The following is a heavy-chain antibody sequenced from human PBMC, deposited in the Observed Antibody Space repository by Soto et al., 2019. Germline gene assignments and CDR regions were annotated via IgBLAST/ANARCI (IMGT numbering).Heavy chain of an antibody. CDR1: GFTFSSYS. J-gene: IGHJ5*02. V-gene: IGHV3-48*01. Sequence: GGSLRLSCAASGFTFSSYSMNWVRQAPGKGLEWVSYISSSSRTIYYAEYVKGRFTISRDNAKNSLYLQMNSLRAEDTAVYFFARDRFDYYDSSGYWRFDPWGQGTLVTVSS. D-gene: IGHD3-22*01. CDR2: ISSSSRTI. CDR3: ARDRFDYYDSSGYWRFDP.